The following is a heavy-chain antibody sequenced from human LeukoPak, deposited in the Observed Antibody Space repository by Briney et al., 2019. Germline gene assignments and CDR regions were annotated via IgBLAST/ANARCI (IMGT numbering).Heavy chain of an antibody. CDR1: GGSISSYY. V-gene: IGHV4-59*01. CDR3: ASRTYYGTGPDY. CDR2: IYYSGST. D-gene: IGHD3-10*01. Sequence: SETLSLTCTVSGGSISSYYWSWIRQPPGKGLEWIGYIYYSGSTNYNPSLKSRATISVDRSKHQFSLRLSSVTAADTAVYYCASRTYYGTGPDYWGQGTLVTVSS. J-gene: IGHJ4*02.